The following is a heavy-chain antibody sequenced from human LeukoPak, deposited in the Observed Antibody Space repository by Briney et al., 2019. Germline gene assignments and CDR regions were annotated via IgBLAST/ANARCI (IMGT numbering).Heavy chain of an antibody. J-gene: IGHJ6*02. Sequence: GGSLRLSFAASGFTFSSYGMHWVRQAPGKGLEWVAVISYDGSDKYYADSVKGRFTISRDNSKNTLFLQMNSLRAEDTAVYHCVKAIFGGGNFYYYGMDVWGQGTTVTVSS. D-gene: IGHD3-3*01. V-gene: IGHV3-30*18. CDR2: ISYDGSDK. CDR1: GFTFSSYG. CDR3: VKAIFGGGNFYYYGMDV.